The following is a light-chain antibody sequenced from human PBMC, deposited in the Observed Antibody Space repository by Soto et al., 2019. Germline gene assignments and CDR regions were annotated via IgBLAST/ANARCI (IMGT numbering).Light chain of an antibody. CDR1: SSDVGGYNY. V-gene: IGLV2-11*01. J-gene: IGLJ3*02. CDR2: DVS. CDR3: CSYAGNSLWV. Sequence: QSALTQPRSVSGSPGQSVTISCTGTSSDVGGYNYVSWYQQHPGKAPKLMIYDVSKWPSGVPDRFSGSKSGNTASLTISGVQAADEADYYCCSYAGNSLWVFGGGTKVTVL.